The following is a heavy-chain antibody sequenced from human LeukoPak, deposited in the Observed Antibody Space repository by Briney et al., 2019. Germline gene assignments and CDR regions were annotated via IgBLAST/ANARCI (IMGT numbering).Heavy chain of an antibody. J-gene: IGHJ6*03. CDR2: ISPSGGST. V-gene: IGHV1-46*01. Sequence: GASVKVSCKAFGYTFTSNYMHWVRQAPGQGPEWMGVISPSGGSTTYAQKFQGRVTMTRDTSIRTGYMELSSLTSDDTAVYYCARGSVGLRDIYYYYYYMDVWGEGTTVTVSS. D-gene: IGHD1-26*01. CDR1: GYTFTSNY. CDR3: ARGSVGLRDIYYYYYYMDV.